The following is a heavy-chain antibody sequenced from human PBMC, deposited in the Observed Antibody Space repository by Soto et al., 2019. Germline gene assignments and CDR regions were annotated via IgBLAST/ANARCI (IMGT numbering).Heavy chain of an antibody. D-gene: IGHD5-12*01. CDR3: ARGPPFLYSGYDPPSVRTYGMDV. CDR1: GYTFTSYY. J-gene: IGHJ6*02. Sequence: AASVKVSCKASGYTFTSYYMHWVRQAPGQGLEWMGIINPSGGSTSYAQRFQGRVTMTRDTSTSTVYMELSSLRSEDTAVYYCARGPPFLYSGYDPPSVRTYGMDVWGQGTTVTVSS. V-gene: IGHV1-46*01. CDR2: INPSGGST.